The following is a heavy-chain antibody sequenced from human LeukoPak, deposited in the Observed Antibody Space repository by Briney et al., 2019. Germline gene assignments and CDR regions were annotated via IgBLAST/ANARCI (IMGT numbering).Heavy chain of an antibody. CDR3: ARDGIFDY. J-gene: IGHJ4*02. Sequence: PGGSLRLSCAASGFTFSTYSMHWVRQAPGKGLEWVSSIRSGSTYINYADSVKGRFTISRDDAKNSLYLQMNSLRAEDTAVYYCARDGIFDYWGQGTLVTVSS. CDR2: IRSGSTYI. V-gene: IGHV3-21*01. CDR1: GFTFSTYS.